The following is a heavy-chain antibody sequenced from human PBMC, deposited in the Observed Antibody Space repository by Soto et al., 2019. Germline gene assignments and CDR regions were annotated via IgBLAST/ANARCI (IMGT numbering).Heavy chain of an antibody. CDR2: ISAYNGNT. CDR1: GYTFTSYG. V-gene: IGHV1-18*01. D-gene: IGHD4-17*01. CDR3: ARVPFWDRYHGGDNDYGDNPLYYFDY. Sequence: GASVKVSCKASGYTFTSYGISWVRQAPGQGLEWMGWISAYNGNTNYAQKLQGRVTMTTDTSTSTAYMELRSLRSDDTAVYYCARVPFWDRYHGGDNDYGDNPLYYFDYWGQGTLVTVSS. J-gene: IGHJ4*02.